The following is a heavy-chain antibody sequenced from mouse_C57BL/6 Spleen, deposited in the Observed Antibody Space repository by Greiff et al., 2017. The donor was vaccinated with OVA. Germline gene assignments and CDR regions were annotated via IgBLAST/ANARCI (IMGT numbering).Heavy chain of an antibody. CDR1: GFNIKDYY. D-gene: IGHD1-1*01. J-gene: IGHJ2*01. CDR2: IDPEDGGT. CDR3: ARGNYGSRGDY. Sequence: VQLQQSGAELVKPGASVKLSCTASGFNIKDYYMHWVKQRTEQGLEWIGRIDPEDGGTKYAPKFQGKATITADKSSNTAYLQLSSLTSEDTAVYYCARGNYGSRGDYWGQGTTLTVSS. V-gene: IGHV14-2*01.